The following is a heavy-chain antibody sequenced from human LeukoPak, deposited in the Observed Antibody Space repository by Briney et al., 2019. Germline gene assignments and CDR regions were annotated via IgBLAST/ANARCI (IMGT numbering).Heavy chain of an antibody. CDR2: VYYSGST. D-gene: IGHD5-24*01. J-gene: IGHJ4*02. CDR1: GGSISSGDYY. Sequence: PSETLSLTCTVSGGSISSGDYYWSWIRQPPGKGLEWIGYVYYSGSTYYNPSLKSRVTISVDTSKNQFSLKLSSVTAADTAVYYCARQRWLQPFFDCWGQGTLVTVSS. V-gene: IGHV4-30-4*01. CDR3: ARQRWLQPFFDC.